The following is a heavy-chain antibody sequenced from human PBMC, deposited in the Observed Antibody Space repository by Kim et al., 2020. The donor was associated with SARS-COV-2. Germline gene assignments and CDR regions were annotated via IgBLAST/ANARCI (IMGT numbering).Heavy chain of an antibody. CDR1: GFTFGDYA. V-gene: IGHV3-9*01. CDR3: VKDKGYSSSWSTYFDY. Sequence: GGSLRLSCAASGFTFGDYAMHWVRQAPGQGLEWVSGISWNSGIIGYADSVKGRCTISRDNAKNSLYLQMNSLRAEDTALYYCVKDKGYSSSWSTYFDYWGQGTLVTVSS. J-gene: IGHJ4*02. CDR2: ISWNSGII. D-gene: IGHD6-13*01.